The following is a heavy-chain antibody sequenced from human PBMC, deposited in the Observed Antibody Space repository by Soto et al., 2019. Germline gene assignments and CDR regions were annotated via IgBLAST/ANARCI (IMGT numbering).Heavy chain of an antibody. CDR2: IKEDGSEQ. V-gene: IGHV3-7*03. Sequence: EVQLVESGGDLVQPGGSLRLSCVASGFSFSSYWMNWVRQAPGKGLEWVANIKEDGSEQKYVDSVKGRFTISRDNAKNSLYLQMNILRAEDTSVFYCARAYYYGMDVWGQGTTVTVSS. J-gene: IGHJ6*02. CDR3: ARAYYYGMDV. CDR1: GFSFSSYW.